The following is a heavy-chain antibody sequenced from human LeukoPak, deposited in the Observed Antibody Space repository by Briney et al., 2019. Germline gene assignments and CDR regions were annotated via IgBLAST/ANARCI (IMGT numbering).Heavy chain of an antibody. Sequence: GASLKISSKGSGYSFTSYWSGWVRPIAGKGLEWMGITYPGGSDTSYSPSLQGQVSISADKAISTAYLQGSSLKASDTAMSYCARLHGDYAAGYWGQGTLVTVSS. CDR2: TYPGGSDT. V-gene: IGHV5-51*01. J-gene: IGHJ4*02. CDR3: ARLHGDYAAGY. CDR1: GYSFTSYW. D-gene: IGHD4-17*01.